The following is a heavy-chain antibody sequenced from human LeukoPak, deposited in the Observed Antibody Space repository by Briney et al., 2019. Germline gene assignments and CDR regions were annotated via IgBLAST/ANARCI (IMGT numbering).Heavy chain of an antibody. CDR2: ISYDGSNK. V-gene: IGHV3-30*04. CDR3: ARDLSPYYDFWSGYWY. J-gene: IGHJ4*02. D-gene: IGHD3-3*01. Sequence: GGSLRLSRAASGFTFSSYAMHWVRQAPGKGLEWVAVISYDGSNKYYADSVKGRFTISRDNSKNTLYLQMNSLRAEDTAVYYCARDLSPYYDFWSGYWYWGQGTLVTVSS. CDR1: GFTFSSYA.